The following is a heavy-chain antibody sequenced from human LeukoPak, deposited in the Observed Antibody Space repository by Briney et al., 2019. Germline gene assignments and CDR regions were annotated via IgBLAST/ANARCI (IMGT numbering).Heavy chain of an antibody. CDR2: IYYSGST. D-gene: IGHD2-2*01. Sequence: PSETLSLTCTVSGGSISRYYWSWIRQPPGKGLEWIGYIYYSGSTNYNPSLKSRVTISVDTSKNQFSLKLSSVTAADTAVYYCARDKGYCSSTSCPPRYAFDIWGQGTMVTVSS. J-gene: IGHJ3*02. V-gene: IGHV4-59*01. CDR1: GGSISRYY. CDR3: ARDKGYCSSTSCPPRYAFDI.